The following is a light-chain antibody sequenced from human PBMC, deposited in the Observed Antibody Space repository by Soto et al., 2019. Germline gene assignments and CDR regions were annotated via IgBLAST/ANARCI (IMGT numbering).Light chain of an antibody. CDR1: QSVSSY. J-gene: IGKJ1*01. CDR2: DAS. Sequence: EIVLTQSPVTLSLSPGERATLSCRASQSVSSYLAWYQQKPGQAPRLLIYDASKRATGIPARFSGSGSGTDFALTISSREPEDFVFCYCQQRGTWPWTFGQGTKVEI. V-gene: IGKV3-11*01. CDR3: QQRGTWPWT.